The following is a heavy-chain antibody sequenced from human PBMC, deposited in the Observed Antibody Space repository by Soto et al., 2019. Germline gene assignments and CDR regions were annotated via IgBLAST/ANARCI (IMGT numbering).Heavy chain of an antibody. Sequence: SETLSLTCAVSGGSISSGVYSCSWIRQPPGKGLEWIGYIYHSGSTYYNPSLKSRVTISVDRSKNQFSLKLSSVTAADTAVYYCARGMTTVTTIDYWGQRTLVTVSS. J-gene: IGHJ4*02. CDR2: IYHSGST. D-gene: IGHD4-4*01. CDR1: GGSISSGVYS. V-gene: IGHV4-30-2*01. CDR3: ARGMTTVTTIDY.